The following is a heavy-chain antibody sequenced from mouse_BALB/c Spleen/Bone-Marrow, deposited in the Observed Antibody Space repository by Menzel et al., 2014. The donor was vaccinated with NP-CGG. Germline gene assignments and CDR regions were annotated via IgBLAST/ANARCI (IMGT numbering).Heavy chain of an antibody. J-gene: IGHJ2*01. CDR3: ASYVYGYYFDY. CDR1: GFNVKDTY. D-gene: IGHD2-2*01. V-gene: IGHV14-3*02. CDR2: IDPANGNT. Sequence: VQLQQSGAELVKPGASVKLSCTASGFNVKDTYIHWVKQRPEQGLEWIGRIDPANGNTKYDPKFQGKATITADTSSNTADLQLSSLTSEDTAVYYCASYVYGYYFDYWGQGTTLTVSS.